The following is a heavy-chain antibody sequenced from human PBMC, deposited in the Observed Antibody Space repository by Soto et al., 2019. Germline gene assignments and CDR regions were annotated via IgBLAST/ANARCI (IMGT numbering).Heavy chain of an antibody. CDR2: TYYRSKWYN. Sequence: SQTLSLTCAISGDSVSSNSAAWNWIRQSPSRGLEWLGRTYYRSKWYNDYAVSVKSRITINPDTSKNQFSLQLNSVTPEDTAVYYCARESQITMFGVVITRLDYFDDRGQGTLVTVSS. J-gene: IGHJ4*02. V-gene: IGHV6-1*01. D-gene: IGHD3-3*01. CDR3: ARESQITMFGVVITRLDYFDD. CDR1: GDSVSSNSAA.